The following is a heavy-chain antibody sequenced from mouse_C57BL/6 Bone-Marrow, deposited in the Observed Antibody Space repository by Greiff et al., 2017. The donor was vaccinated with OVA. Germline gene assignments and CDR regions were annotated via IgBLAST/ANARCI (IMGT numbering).Heavy chain of an antibody. Sequence: EVKLVESGGGLVQPKGSLKLSCAASGFSFNTYAMNWVRQAPGKGLEWVARIRSKSNNYATYYADSVKDRFTSSRDDSESNLYLQMNNLKTEDTAMYYCVGGPAPFYWYFDVWGTGTTVTVSS. V-gene: IGHV10-1*01. J-gene: IGHJ1*03. CDR1: GFSFNTYA. CDR3: VGGPAPFYWYFDV. CDR2: IRSKSNNYAT.